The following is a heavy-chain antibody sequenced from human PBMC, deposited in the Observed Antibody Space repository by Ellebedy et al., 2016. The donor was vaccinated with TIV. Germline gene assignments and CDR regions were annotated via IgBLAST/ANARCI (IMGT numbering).Heavy chain of an antibody. V-gene: IGHV3-7*01. CDR3: ARDLRYNWNDAVGY. D-gene: IGHD1-1*01. Sequence: GESLKISXSASGFTFSSYWMSWVRQAPGKGLEWVANIKQDGSEKYYVDSVKGRFTISRDNAKNSLYLQMNSLRAEDTAVYYCARDLRYNWNDAVGYWGQGTLVTVSS. CDR1: GFTFSSYW. J-gene: IGHJ4*02. CDR2: IKQDGSEK.